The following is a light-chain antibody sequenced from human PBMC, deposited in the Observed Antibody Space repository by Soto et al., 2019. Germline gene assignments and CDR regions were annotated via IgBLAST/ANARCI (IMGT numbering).Light chain of an antibody. Sequence: QSVLTQPPSVSAAPGQTVTISCSGSSSILWNNYVSWYQQVPGTAPTLLIFNNNKRPSGIPDRFSASKSGTSATLDITGLQTADEAIYYCGTWDSGLSVFGGGTKLTVL. CDR1: SSILWNNY. V-gene: IGLV1-51*01. CDR3: GTWDSGLSV. CDR2: NNN. J-gene: IGLJ3*02.